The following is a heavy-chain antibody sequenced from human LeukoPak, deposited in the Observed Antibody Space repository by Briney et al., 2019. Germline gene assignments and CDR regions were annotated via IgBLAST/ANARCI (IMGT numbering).Heavy chain of an antibody. D-gene: IGHD3-9*01. Sequence: PSETLSLTCTVSGGSISSSSYYWGWIRQPPGKGLEWIGSIYYSGSTYYNPSLKSRVTISVDTSKNQFSLKLSSVTAADTAVYYCARQGHDILTGYLDGNFDYWGQGTLVTVPS. CDR3: ARQGHDILTGYLDGNFDY. J-gene: IGHJ4*02. V-gene: IGHV4-39*01. CDR1: GGSISSSSYY. CDR2: IYYSGST.